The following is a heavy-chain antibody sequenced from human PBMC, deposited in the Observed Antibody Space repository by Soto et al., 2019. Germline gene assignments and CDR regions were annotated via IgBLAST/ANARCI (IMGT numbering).Heavy chain of an antibody. CDR1: GGSISSYY. J-gene: IGHJ4*02. D-gene: IGHD2-2*01. V-gene: IGHV4-59*01. CDR3: ASGIVPADTY. CDR2: IYYSGST. Sequence: SETLSLTCTVSGGSISSYYWSWIRQPPGKGLEWIGYIYYSGSTNYNPSLKSRVTISVDTSKNQFSLKLSSVTAADTAMYYCASGIVPADTYWGQGTLVTVSS.